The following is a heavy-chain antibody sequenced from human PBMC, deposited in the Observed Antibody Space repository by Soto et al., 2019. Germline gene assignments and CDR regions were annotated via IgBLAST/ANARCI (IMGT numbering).Heavy chain of an antibody. CDR1: GGTFNNYA. D-gene: IGHD3-22*01. CDR3: ARDYYDSTGHAKFYYYGLDV. Sequence: SVKVSCKASGGTFNNYAISWVRQAPGQGLEWMGGIVPIFGTASYAQKFQGRVAITADKSTSTAYMDLSSLRSEDTAVYYCARDYYDSTGHAKFYYYGLDVWGQGTTVTVSS. CDR2: IVPIFGTA. J-gene: IGHJ6*02. V-gene: IGHV1-69*06.